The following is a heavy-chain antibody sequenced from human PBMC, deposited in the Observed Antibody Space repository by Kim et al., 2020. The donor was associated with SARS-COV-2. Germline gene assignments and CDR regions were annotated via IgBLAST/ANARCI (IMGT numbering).Heavy chain of an antibody. J-gene: IGHJ4*02. CDR1: GFTFSSHA. Sequence: GGSLRLSCAGSGFTFSSHAMTWVRQAPGMGLEWVSTISDNGGTTYYADSVKGRFTISRDNSKNTLYLQMNSLIAEDTAIYYCAGYYYGSGSYYRSIDYWGQGTLVTVSS. CDR2: ISDNGGTT. V-gene: IGHV3-23*01. CDR3: AGYYYGSGSYYRSIDY. D-gene: IGHD3-10*01.